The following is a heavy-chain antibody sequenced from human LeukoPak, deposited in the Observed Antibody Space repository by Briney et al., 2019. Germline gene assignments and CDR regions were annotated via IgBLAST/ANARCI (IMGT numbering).Heavy chain of an antibody. CDR3: ARDEGSSRMQWLAYKGNYYYYGMDV. D-gene: IGHD6-19*01. V-gene: IGHV3-48*02. J-gene: IGHJ6*02. CDR1: GFTFSSYA. CDR2: ISSSSSTI. Sequence: GGSLRLSCAASGFTFSSYAMNWVRQAPGKGLEWVSYISSSSSTIYYADSVKGRFTISRDNAKNSLYLQMNSLRDEDTAVYYCARDEGSSRMQWLAYKGNYYYYGMDVWGQGTTVTVSS.